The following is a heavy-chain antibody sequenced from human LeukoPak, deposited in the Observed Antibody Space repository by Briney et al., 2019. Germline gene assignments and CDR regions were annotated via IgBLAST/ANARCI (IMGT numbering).Heavy chain of an antibody. Sequence: GGSLRLSCAASGFTFSSYSMNWVRQAPGKGLEWVSSISSSSSYIYYADSVKGRFTISRDSAKNSLYLQMNSLRAEDTAVYYCARDIGVGYYFDYWGQGALVTVSS. CDR1: GFTFSSYS. CDR3: ARDIGVGYYFDY. V-gene: IGHV3-21*01. D-gene: IGHD6-19*01. CDR2: ISSSSSYI. J-gene: IGHJ4*02.